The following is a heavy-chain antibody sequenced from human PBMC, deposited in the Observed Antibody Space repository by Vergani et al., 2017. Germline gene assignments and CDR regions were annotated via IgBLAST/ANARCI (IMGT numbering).Heavy chain of an antibody. CDR1: GFIFSDYY. V-gene: IGHV3-11*01. D-gene: IGHD1/OR15-1a*01. Sequence: QVQLVASGGGLVRPGGSLRLSCAASGFIFSDYYMTWIRQTPRKGLEWLAHISDGGETKMYAESLKGRFTVSRDNTKNLLILQMKTLKVDDTATYYCGRKQSPASLMDKPIDIWGKGTLFTVSS. J-gene: IGHJ5*02. CDR3: GRKQSPASLMDKPIDI. CDR2: ISDGGETK.